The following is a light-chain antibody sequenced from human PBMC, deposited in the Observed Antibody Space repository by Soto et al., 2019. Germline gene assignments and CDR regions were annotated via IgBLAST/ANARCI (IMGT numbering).Light chain of an antibody. CDR3: QQYDSYST. Sequence: DIQMTQFPSTLSASVGDRVTITCRASQSIRSWLAWYQQKPGKAPNLLIYKASSLPSGVPSRFSGSGYGTEFTLTISSLQPDDIATYYCQQYDSYSTFGGGTKEQIK. J-gene: IGKJ4*01. CDR1: QSIRSW. CDR2: KAS. V-gene: IGKV1-5*03.